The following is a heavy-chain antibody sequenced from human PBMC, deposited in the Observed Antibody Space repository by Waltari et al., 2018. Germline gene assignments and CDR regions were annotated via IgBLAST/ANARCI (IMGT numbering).Heavy chain of an antibody. CDR1: GGSITSPY. CDR3: ARATYYYDSSGYISIDY. V-gene: IGHV4-59*11. D-gene: IGHD3-22*01. CDR2: IYYSGST. J-gene: IGHJ4*02. Sequence: QVQLQESGPGLVKPSETLSLTCTVSGGSITSPYWSWIRQPPGKGLEWIAYIYYSGSTNYNPSLKSRVTISVDTSKNQFSLKLTSVTAADTAVYYCARATYYYDSSGYISIDYWGQGTQVTVSS.